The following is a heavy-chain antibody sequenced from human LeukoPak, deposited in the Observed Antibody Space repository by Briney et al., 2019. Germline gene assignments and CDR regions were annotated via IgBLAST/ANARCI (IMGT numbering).Heavy chain of an antibody. CDR3: GRDVGP. Sequence: GGSLRLSCAASGFTFSSYAMSWVRQAPGKGLEWVSSIRGSGGSTYYANSVKGRFTISRDSSKNTMYLQMNSLRVEDTAMYYCGRDVGPWGQGTLVTVSS. CDR2: IRGSGGST. CDR1: GFTFSSYA. J-gene: IGHJ5*02. V-gene: IGHV3-23*01.